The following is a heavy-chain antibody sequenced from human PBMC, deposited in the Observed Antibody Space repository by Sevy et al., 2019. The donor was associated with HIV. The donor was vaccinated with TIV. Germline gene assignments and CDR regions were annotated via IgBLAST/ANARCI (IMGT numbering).Heavy chain of an antibody. CDR2: IYQLGST. Sequence: SETLSLTCAVSGGSVSSDNYYWTWIRQHPGKGLEWIGYIYQLGSTSSNPSLKSRETISVDTSKNQFSLKLRSVTAADTAVYFCAREAGYCSNGVCYTGWFDPWGQGTLVTVSS. J-gene: IGHJ5*02. D-gene: IGHD2-8*01. CDR1: GGSVSSDNYY. V-gene: IGHV4-31*11. CDR3: AREAGYCSNGVCYTGWFDP.